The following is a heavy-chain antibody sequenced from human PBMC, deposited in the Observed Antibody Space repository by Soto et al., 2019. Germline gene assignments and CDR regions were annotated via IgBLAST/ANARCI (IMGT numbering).Heavy chain of an antibody. CDR2: IYYSGST. CDR3: ASSGYQLDFDY. D-gene: IGHD2-2*01. V-gene: IGHV4-39*07. J-gene: IGHJ4*02. Sequence: SETLSLTCTVSGGSISSSSYYWGWIRQPPGKGLEWIGSIYYSGSTYYNPSLKSRVTISVDTSKNQFSLKLSSVTAADTAVYYCASSGYQLDFDYWGQGTLVTVSS. CDR1: GGSISSSSYY.